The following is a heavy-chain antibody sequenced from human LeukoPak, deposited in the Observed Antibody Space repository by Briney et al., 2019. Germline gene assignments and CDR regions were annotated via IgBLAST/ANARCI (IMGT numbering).Heavy chain of an antibody. Sequence: ASVKVSCKASGYTFTSYDINWVRQATGQGLEWMGWMNPNSGNTGYAQKFQGRVTMARNTSISTAYIELSRLRSEDTAVYYCARASHLGVRGLLQEWGQGTLVTVSS. CDR1: GYTFTSYD. V-gene: IGHV1-8*01. CDR2: MNPNSGNT. J-gene: IGHJ4*02. CDR3: ARASHLGVRGLLQE. D-gene: IGHD3-10*02.